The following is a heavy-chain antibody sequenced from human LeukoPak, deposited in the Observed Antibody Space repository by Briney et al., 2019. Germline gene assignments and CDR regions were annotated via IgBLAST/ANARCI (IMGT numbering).Heavy chain of an antibody. J-gene: IGHJ6*03. CDR1: VFTFSSYA. V-gene: IGHV3-64*01. CDR2: ICSNGGST. D-gene: IGHD2-15*01. Sequence: GGSLRLSCAASVFTFSSYAMRWVRQAPGKGLEYVSAICSNGGSTYYANSVKGRFTISRDNSQNTLYLQMGSLRAEDMAVYYCARDLRVVVAATSPMDVWGKGTTVTVSS. CDR3: ARDLRVVVAATSPMDV.